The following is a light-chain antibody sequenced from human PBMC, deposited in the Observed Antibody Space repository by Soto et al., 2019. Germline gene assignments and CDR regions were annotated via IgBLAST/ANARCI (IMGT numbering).Light chain of an antibody. CDR1: VANIGSNT. CDR2: SND. Sequence: QSVLTQPPAASGPPGQRVTISCSGSVANIGSNTVNWYQHLPGTAPRFLIYSNDQRPSGVPDRVSGSKSGTSASLAISGLQSEDAADYYCAAWDDRLNVYVFGTGTKLTVL. V-gene: IGLV1-44*01. CDR3: AAWDDRLNVYV. J-gene: IGLJ1*01.